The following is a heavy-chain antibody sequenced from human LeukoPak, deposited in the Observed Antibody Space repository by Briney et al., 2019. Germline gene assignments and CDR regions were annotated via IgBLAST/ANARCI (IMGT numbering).Heavy chain of an antibody. J-gene: IGHJ4*02. CDR3: ARARGNTYGYFEY. CDR1: GLTLSGYW. D-gene: IGHD5-18*01. Sequence: PGGSLRLSCAASGLTLSGYWMHWVRQAPGKWLVWVSRINGDASSTSYADSVKGRFTISRDNAKSTLYLQMNSLRVEDTAVYYCARARGNTYGYFEYWGQGTLVTVSS. CDR2: INGDASST. V-gene: IGHV3-74*01.